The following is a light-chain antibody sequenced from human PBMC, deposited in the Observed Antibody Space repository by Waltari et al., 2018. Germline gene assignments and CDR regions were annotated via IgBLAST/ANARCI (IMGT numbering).Light chain of an antibody. V-gene: IGLV3-1*01. Sequence: SYEWTQPPSVSVSPGQTDPITCPGDNLGRNNVSWYLLKSGQPPILVIDQDNKRPSWIPDRFSGSNSGNAATLTVSGTQSVDEADSYCQAWDTSAAVVFGGGTKLTVL. CDR2: QDN. CDR3: QAWDTSAAVV. J-gene: IGLJ2*01. CDR1: NLGRNN.